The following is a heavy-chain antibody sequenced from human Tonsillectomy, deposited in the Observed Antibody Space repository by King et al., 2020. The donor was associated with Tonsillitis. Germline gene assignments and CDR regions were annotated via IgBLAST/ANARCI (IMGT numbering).Heavy chain of an antibody. CDR2: INPSDGRT. J-gene: IGHJ6*02. CDR1: GYTFTSYY. CDR3: ARDLIWNDPFGSYYHSYGLDV. V-gene: IGHV1-46*01. D-gene: IGHD1-1*01. Sequence: VQLVESGAEVKKPGASVRISCKAYGYTFTSYYMHWVRQAPGQGLEWMGLINPSDGRTSYAQKFRGRVTMTRDTSTSTVSMELSSLRSQDTAVYYCARDLIWNDPFGSYYHSYGLDVWGQGTTVTVSS.